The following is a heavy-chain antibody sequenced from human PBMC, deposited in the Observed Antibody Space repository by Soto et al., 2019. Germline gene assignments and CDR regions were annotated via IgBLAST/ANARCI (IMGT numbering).Heavy chain of an antibody. CDR2: IYHSGST. V-gene: IGHV4-30-2*01. CDR1: GGSISSGGYS. CDR3: ATFGGRRTSCFGCDYYYGMDV. D-gene: IGHD2-2*01. Sequence: SETLSLTCAVSGGSISSGGYSWSWIRQPPGKGLEWIGYIYHSGSTYYNPSLKSRVTISVDRSKNQFSLRLSSVTAADTAVYYCATFGGRRTSCFGCDYYYGMDVWGQGTKGTVS. J-gene: IGHJ6*02.